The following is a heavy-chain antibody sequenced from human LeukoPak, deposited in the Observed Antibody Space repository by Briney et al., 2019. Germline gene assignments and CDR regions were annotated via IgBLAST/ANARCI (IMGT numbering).Heavy chain of an antibody. CDR2: IYYSGST. Sequence: PSETLSLTCTVSGGSISSGDYYWSWIRQPPGKGLEWIGYIYYSGSTYYNPSLKSRVTISVDTSKNQFSLKLSSVTAADTAVYYCARDGIPNIVVVPAAPPDYYYGMDVWGQGTTVTVSS. CDR1: GGSISSGDYY. CDR3: ARDGIPNIVVVPAAPPDYYYGMDV. D-gene: IGHD2-2*01. V-gene: IGHV4-30-4*01. J-gene: IGHJ6*02.